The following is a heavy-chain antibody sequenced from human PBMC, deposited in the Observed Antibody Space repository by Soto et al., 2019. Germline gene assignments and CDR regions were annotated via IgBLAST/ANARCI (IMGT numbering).Heavy chain of an antibody. D-gene: IGHD6-13*01. CDR2: INAGNGNT. Sequence: ASVKVSCKTSGYTFSSFGVTWVRQAPGQGLEWMGWINAGNGNTKYSQKFQDRVTMTTDTSTSTAYMELSSLRSEDTAVYYCARVSHTQAAAGTGNWFDPWGQGTLVTVSS. V-gene: IGHV1-18*01. CDR1: GYTFSSFG. CDR3: ARVSHTQAAAGTGNWFDP. J-gene: IGHJ5*02.